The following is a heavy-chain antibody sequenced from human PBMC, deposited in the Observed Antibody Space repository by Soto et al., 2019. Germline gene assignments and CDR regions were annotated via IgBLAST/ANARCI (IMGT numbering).Heavy chain of an antibody. Sequence: QVQLVQSGAEVKKPGASVKVSCKASGYTFTNYDINWVRQATGQGLEWMGWMNPNSGNTGSAQKFQGRITMTRETSTGTAYMELTSLRYEDTAVYYCARVWGNIDYWGQGTLVTVSS. CDR2: MNPNSGNT. J-gene: IGHJ4*02. V-gene: IGHV1-8*01. CDR1: GYTFTNYD. CDR3: ARVWGNIDY. D-gene: IGHD3-16*01.